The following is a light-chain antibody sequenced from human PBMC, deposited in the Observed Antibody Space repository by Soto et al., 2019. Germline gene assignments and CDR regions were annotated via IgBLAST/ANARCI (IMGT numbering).Light chain of an antibody. V-gene: IGLV4-60*02. CDR1: SGHSSYI. J-gene: IGLJ3*02. Sequence: QPVLTQSSSASASLGSSVKLTCTLSSGHSSYIIAWHQQQPGKAPRYLMKLEGSGSYNKGSGVPDRFSGSSSGADRYITISKLQFEDEADYYCETWDSNTHTVFGGGTKLTVL. CDR2: LEGSGSY. CDR3: ETWDSNTHTV.